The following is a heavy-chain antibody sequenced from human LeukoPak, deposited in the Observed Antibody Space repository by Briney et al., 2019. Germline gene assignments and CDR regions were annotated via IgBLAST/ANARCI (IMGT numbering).Heavy chain of an antibody. J-gene: IGHJ4*02. Sequence: ASVKVSCKASGYTFTSYYMHWVRQAPGQGLEWMGIINPSGGSTSYAQKFQGRVTMTRDTSISTAYMELSRLRSDDTAVYYCARLPRYFDTPRDYWGQGTLVTVSS. V-gene: IGHV1-46*01. CDR1: GYTFTSYY. CDR3: ARLPRYFDTPRDY. D-gene: IGHD3-9*01. CDR2: INPSGGST.